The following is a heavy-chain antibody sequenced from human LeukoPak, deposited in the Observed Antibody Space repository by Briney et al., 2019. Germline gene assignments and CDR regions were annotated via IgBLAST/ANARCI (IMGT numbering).Heavy chain of an antibody. CDR2: IWYDGSNK. D-gene: IGHD3-10*01. Sequence: KPGGSLRLSCAASGFTFSSYGMHWVRQAPGKGLEWVAVIWYDGSNKYYADPVKGRFTISRDNSKNTLYLQMSSLRAEDTAVYYCARGSGSYYKIGWFDPWGQGTLVTVSS. CDR1: GFTFSSYG. J-gene: IGHJ5*02. CDR3: ARGSGSYYKIGWFDP. V-gene: IGHV3-30*02.